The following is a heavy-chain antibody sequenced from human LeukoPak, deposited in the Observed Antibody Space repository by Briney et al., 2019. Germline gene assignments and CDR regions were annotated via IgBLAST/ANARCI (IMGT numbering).Heavy chain of an antibody. V-gene: IGHV3-11*01. CDR1: GFTFSDYY. Sequence: PGGSLRLSCAASGFTFSDYYMSWIRQAPGKGLEWVSYISSSGSTIYYADSVKGRFTISRDNAKNSLYLQMNSLRAEDTAVDYCARTHCSSTSCLYYFDYWGQGTLVTVSS. CDR3: ARTHCSSTSCLYYFDY. D-gene: IGHD2-2*01. J-gene: IGHJ4*02. CDR2: ISSSGSTI.